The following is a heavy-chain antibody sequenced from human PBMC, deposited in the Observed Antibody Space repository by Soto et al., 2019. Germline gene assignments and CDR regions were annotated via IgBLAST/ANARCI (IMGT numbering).Heavy chain of an antibody. V-gene: IGHV1-18*01. D-gene: IGHD5-18*01. CDR1: GYTFTSYG. J-gene: IGHJ4*02. Sequence: GASVKVSCKASGYTFTSYGISWVRQAPGQGLEWMGWISAYNGNTNYAQKLQGRVTMTTDTSTSTAYMELRSLRSDDTAVYYCARVWGRRGIQLWFSGSDFDYWGQGTPVTVSS. CDR3: ARVWGRRGIQLWFSGSDFDY. CDR2: ISAYNGNT.